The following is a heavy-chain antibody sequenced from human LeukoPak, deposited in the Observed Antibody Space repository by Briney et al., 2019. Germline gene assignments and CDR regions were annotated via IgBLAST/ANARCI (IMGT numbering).Heavy chain of an antibody. Sequence: GESLKISCQGSGYSFTNYWIGWVRQMPGKGLEWMGIIYPGDSDTRYSPSFQDQVTISADKSISTAYLQWSSLKASDTAMYYCARQRFTMRAYAGNWFDPWGQGTLVTVSS. CDR1: GYSFTNYW. V-gene: IGHV5-51*01. CDR3: ARQRFTMRAYAGNWFDP. D-gene: IGHD3-10*01. J-gene: IGHJ5*02. CDR2: IYPGDSDT.